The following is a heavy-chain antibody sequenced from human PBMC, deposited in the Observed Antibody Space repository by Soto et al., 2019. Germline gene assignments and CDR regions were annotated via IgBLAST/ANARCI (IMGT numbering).Heavy chain of an antibody. D-gene: IGHD4-17*01. J-gene: IGHJ4*02. V-gene: IGHV3-9*02. Sequence: EVQLVESGGGLVQPGRSLRLSCVASGFIADDYAMHWVRQAPGKGLEWVSGLSSNSATINYADSVKGRFTISRDNAKNALFLHMNRLRPEDTDFYYCVKDLKWGGMTTIHYFESWGQGTLVTVSS. CDR1: GFIADDYA. CDR3: VKDLKWGGMTTIHYFES. CDR2: LSSNSATI.